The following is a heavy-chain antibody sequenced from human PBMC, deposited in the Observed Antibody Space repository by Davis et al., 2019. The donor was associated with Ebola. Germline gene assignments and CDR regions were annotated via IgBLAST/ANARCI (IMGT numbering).Heavy chain of an antibody. D-gene: IGHD5-18*01. CDR2: IYRSGST. CDR1: GYSINSGYY. J-gene: IGHJ4*02. V-gene: IGHV4-38-2*02. CDR3: YSYGDFDY. Sequence: SETLSLTCTVSGYSINSGYYWGWIRQPPGKGLEWIGNIYRSGSTYYNPSLKSRVTISVDTSKNQFSLKLSSVTAADTAVYYCYSYGDFDYWGQGTLVTVSS.